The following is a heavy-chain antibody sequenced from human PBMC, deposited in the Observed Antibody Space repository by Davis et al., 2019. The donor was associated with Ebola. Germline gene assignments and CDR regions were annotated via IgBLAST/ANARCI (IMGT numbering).Heavy chain of an antibody. J-gene: IGHJ6*02. CDR3: AREGTGDGFIYYYGMDV. Sequence: ASVKASCKASGYTFSNYAINWVRQATGQGLEWMGWMNPNSGDTGYAQKFQGRVTMTRNTSISTAYMELSSLRSEDTAVYYCAREGTGDGFIYYYGMDVWGQGTTVTVSS. CDR1: GYTFSNYA. V-gene: IGHV1-8*01. CDR2: MNPNSGDT. D-gene: IGHD1-1*01.